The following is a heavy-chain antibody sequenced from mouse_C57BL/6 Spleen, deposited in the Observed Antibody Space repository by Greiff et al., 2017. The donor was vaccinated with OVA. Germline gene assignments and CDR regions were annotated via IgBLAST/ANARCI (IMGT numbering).Heavy chain of an antibody. Sequence: VQRVESGPELVKPGASVKISCKASGYAFSSSWMNWVKQRPGKGLEWIGRIYPGDGDTNYNGKFKGKATLTADKSSSTAYMQLSSLTSEDSAVYFCARGGTGYWYFDVWGTGTTVTVSS. V-gene: IGHV1-82*01. CDR1: GYAFSSSW. J-gene: IGHJ1*03. CDR3: ARGGTGYWYFDV. CDR2: IYPGDGDT. D-gene: IGHD4-1*01.